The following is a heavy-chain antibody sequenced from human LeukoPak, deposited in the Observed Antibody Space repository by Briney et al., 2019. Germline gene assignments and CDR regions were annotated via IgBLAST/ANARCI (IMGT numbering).Heavy chain of an antibody. Sequence: SETLFLTCIVSGGSISSNSHYWGWIRQPPGKGLEWIGSIYSSGTTYYNPSLRTRLTISADTTKNLFPLKLGSVAAAVTAVYYCGRRSDSQGSKRALGHYWGQGTLVTVSS. D-gene: IGHD2-21*01. J-gene: IGHJ4*02. V-gene: IGHV4-39*01. CDR3: GRRSDSQGSKRALGHY. CDR2: IYSSGTT. CDR1: GGSISSNSHY.